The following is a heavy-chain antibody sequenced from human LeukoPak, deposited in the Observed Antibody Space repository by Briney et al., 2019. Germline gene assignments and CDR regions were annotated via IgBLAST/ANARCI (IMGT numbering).Heavy chain of an antibody. Sequence: SETLSLTCAVYGESFSGYYWSWIRQPPGKGLEWIGAINHSGSTNYNPSLKSRVTISVNTSKNQFSLKLSSVTAADTAVYYCASGPPGPNGSGDFFDYWGQGTLVTVSS. J-gene: IGHJ4*02. CDR2: INHSGST. CDR3: ASGPPGPNGSGDFFDY. CDR1: GESFSGYY. V-gene: IGHV4-34*01. D-gene: IGHD4-17*01.